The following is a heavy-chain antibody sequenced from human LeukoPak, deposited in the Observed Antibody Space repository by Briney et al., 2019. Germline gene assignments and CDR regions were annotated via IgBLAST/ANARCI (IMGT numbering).Heavy chain of an antibody. V-gene: IGHV4-30-2*01. Sequence: SQTLSLTCAVSGGSISRGGYSWSWIRQPPGKGLEWIGYIYHSRSTYYTPSLKSRVTISVDRSKNQFSLKLSSVTAADTAVYYCARKAAAGLHFDYWGQGTLVTVSS. D-gene: IGHD6-13*01. J-gene: IGHJ4*02. CDR1: GGSISRGGYS. CDR3: ARKAAAGLHFDY. CDR2: IYHSRST.